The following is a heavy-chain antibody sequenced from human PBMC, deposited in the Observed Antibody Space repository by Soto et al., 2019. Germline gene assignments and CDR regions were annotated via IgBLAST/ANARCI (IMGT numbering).Heavy chain of an antibody. V-gene: IGHV3-30-3*01. CDR3: ARGEEQQWLFKGAFDI. J-gene: IGHJ3*02. D-gene: IGHD6-19*01. CDR1: GFTFSSYA. Sequence: GGSLRLSCAASGFTFSSYAMHWVRQAPGKGLEWVAVISYDGSNKYYADSVKGRFTISRDNSKNTLYLQMNSLRAEDTAVYYCARGEEQQWLFKGAFDIWGQGTMVTVSS. CDR2: ISYDGSNK.